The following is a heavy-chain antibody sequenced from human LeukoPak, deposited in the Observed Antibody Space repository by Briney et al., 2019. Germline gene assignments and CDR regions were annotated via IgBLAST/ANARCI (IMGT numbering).Heavy chain of an antibody. CDR1: GGSISSYY. V-gene: IGHV4-59*01. Sequence: SETLSLTCTVSGGSISSYYWSWIRQPPGKGLEWIGYTYYSGSTNYNPSLKSRVTISVDTSKNQFSLKLSSVTAADTAVYYCARASLHDYYYYMDVWGKGTTVTISS. CDR2: TYYSGST. CDR3: ARASLHDYYYYMDV. J-gene: IGHJ6*03.